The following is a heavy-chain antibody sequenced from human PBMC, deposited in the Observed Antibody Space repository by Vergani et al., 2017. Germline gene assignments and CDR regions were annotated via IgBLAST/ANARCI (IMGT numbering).Heavy chain of an antibody. Sequence: QVQLQESGPGLVKPSQTLSLTCTVSGGSISSGGYYWSWIRQHPGKGLEWIGYIYYSGSTYYNPSLKSRVTISVDTSKNQFSLKLSSVTAADTAVYYCARDDRGWFGGPAAFDIWGQGTMVTVSS. V-gene: IGHV4-31*03. CDR3: ARDDRGWFGGPAAFDI. CDR2: IYYSGST. D-gene: IGHD3-10*01. CDR1: GGSISSGGYY. J-gene: IGHJ3*02.